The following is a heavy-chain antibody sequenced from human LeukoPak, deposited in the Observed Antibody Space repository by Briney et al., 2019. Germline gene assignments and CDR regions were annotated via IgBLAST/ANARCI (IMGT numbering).Heavy chain of an antibody. D-gene: IGHD5-18*01. CDR1: GFTFSSYS. Sequence: GGSLRLSCAASGFTFSSYSMTWVRQAPVKGLEWVSSISSSSSYIYYADSVKGRFTISRDNAKNSLYLQMNSLRAEDTAVYYCARTGYSYGSFDYWGQGTLVTVSS. V-gene: IGHV3-21*01. CDR3: ARTGYSYGSFDY. J-gene: IGHJ4*02. CDR2: ISSSSSYI.